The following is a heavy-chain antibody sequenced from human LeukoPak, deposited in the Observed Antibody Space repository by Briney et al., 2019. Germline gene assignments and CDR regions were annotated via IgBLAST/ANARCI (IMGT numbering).Heavy chain of an antibody. Sequence: GGSLRLSCAASGFTFSSYSMNWVRQAPGKGLEWVSYISSSSSTIYYADSVKGRFTISRDNAKNSLYLQMNSLRAEDTAVYYCAREGVAAGTHFDYWGQGTLVTVSS. CDR3: AREGVAAGTHFDY. CDR1: GFTFSSYS. J-gene: IGHJ4*02. D-gene: IGHD6-25*01. V-gene: IGHV3-48*01. CDR2: ISSSSSTI.